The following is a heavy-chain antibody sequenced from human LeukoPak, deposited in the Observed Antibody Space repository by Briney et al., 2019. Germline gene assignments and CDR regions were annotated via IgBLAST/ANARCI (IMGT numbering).Heavy chain of an antibody. J-gene: IGHJ3*02. V-gene: IGHV4-59*01. CDR3: ARAPYGSNGYYYVGAFDI. D-gene: IGHD3-22*01. Sequence: LETLSLTCTVSGGSISSYYWSWIRQPPGKGLEWIAYIYYSGNTDYNPSLKSRVTISVDTSKNQFSLKLSSVTAADTAVYYCARAPYGSNGYYYVGAFDIWGRGTMVTVSS. CDR1: GGSISSYY. CDR2: IYYSGNT.